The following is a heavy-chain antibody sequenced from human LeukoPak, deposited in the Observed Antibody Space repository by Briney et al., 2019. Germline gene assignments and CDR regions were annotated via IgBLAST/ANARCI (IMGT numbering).Heavy chain of an antibody. CDR1: GYTLTELS. J-gene: IGHJ4*02. Sequence: ASVKVSCKVSGYTLTELSMHWVRQAPGKGLEWVGGFDPEDGETIYAQKFQGRVTMTEDTSTDTAYMELGSLRSEDTAVYYCATRPYDSSGYGDDYWGQGTLVTVSS. CDR2: FDPEDGET. CDR3: ATRPYDSSGYGDDY. D-gene: IGHD3-22*01. V-gene: IGHV1-24*01.